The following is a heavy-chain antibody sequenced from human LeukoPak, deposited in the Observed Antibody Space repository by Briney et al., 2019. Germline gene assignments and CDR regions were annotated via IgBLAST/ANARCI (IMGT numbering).Heavy chain of an antibody. CDR3: ASTPGLWFGELWD. CDR2: IYYSGST. Sequence: PSETLSLTSTVSGGSISSGDYYWSWIRQPPGKGLEWIGYIYYSGSTYYNPSLKSRVTISVDTSKNQFSLKLSSVTAADTAVYYCASTPGLWFGELWDWGQGTLVTVSS. J-gene: IGHJ4*02. D-gene: IGHD3-10*01. V-gene: IGHV4-30-4*08. CDR1: GGSISSGDYY.